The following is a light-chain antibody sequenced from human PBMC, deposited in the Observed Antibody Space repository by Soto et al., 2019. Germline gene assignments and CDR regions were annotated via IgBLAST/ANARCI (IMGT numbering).Light chain of an antibody. CDR3: QQYGSSPRT. CDR1: QSVSSSY. V-gene: IGKV3-20*01. J-gene: IGKJ2*01. Sequence: ENVLTQSPGTLSLSPGERATLSCRASQSVSSSYLAWYQQKPGQAPRLLIYGASTRATGIPDRFSGSGSGTDFTLTISRLEPEDFAVYYGQQYGSSPRTFGQGTKLEIK. CDR2: GAS.